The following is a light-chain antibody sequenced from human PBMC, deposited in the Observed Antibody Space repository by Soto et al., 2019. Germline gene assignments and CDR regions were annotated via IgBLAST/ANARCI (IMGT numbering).Light chain of an antibody. CDR3: QQRSIWPPYT. CDR1: RSVNNY. V-gene: IGKV3-11*01. CDR2: DAY. J-gene: IGKJ2*01. Sequence: EIVLTQSPATLSLSPGERATLSCRASRSVNNYLAWYQQKPGQAPRLLIYDAYNRATGTPARFSGSGSGTDFTLTISSLEPEDFAVYYCQQRSIWPPYTFGLGTKLEIK.